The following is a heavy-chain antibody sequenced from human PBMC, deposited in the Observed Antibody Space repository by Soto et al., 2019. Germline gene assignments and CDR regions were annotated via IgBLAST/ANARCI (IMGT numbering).Heavy chain of an antibody. J-gene: IGHJ3*02. CDR1: GFTFDDYA. Sequence: VQLVESGGGLVQPGRSLRLSCAASGFTFDDYAMHWVRQAPGKGLEWVSGISWNSGSIGYADSVKGRFTISRDNAKNSLYLQMNSLRAEDTALYYCAKDVGIAAAAGSAFDIWGQGTMVTVSS. V-gene: IGHV3-9*01. CDR2: ISWNSGSI. CDR3: AKDVGIAAAAGSAFDI. D-gene: IGHD6-13*01.